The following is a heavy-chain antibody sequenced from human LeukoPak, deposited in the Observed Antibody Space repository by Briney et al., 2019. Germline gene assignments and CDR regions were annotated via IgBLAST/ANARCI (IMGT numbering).Heavy chain of an antibody. CDR1: GGSFSGYY. D-gene: IGHD5-12*01. Sequence: SETLSLTCAVYGGSFSGYYWSWIRQPPGKGLEWIGYIYYSGSTNYNPSLKSRVTISVDTSKNQFSLKLSSVTAADTAVYYCARGPTLDVATRWFFDYWGQGTLVTVSS. CDR3: ARGPTLDVATRWFFDY. V-gene: IGHV4-59*01. CDR2: IYYSGST. J-gene: IGHJ4*02.